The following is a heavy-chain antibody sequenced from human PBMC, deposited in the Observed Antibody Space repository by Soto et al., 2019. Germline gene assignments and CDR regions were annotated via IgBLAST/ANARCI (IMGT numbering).Heavy chain of an antibody. D-gene: IGHD3-3*01. CDR1: GYTFTSNY. J-gene: IGHJ6*02. V-gene: IGHV1-46*03. CDR3: ARWWGVVTPGDYYYYGMDV. CDR2: INPSGGST. Sequence: GASVXVSCNASGYTFTSNYMHWVRQAPGQGHEWMGIINPSGGSTSYAQKFQGRVTMTRDTSTSTVYMELSSLRSEDTAVYYCARWWGVVTPGDYYYYGMDVWGQGTTVTVSS.